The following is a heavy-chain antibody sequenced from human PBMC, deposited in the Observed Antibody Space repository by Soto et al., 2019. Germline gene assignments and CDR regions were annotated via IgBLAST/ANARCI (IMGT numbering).Heavy chain of an antibody. Sequence: PGGSLRLSCAASGLTFSDYGMHWVRLAPGKGLEWVAVISYDGSNKYYADSVKGRFTISRDNSKNTLYLQMNSLRAEDTAVYYCGKPDRRDSSGYPDYWGQGTLVTVSS. V-gene: IGHV3-30*18. CDR2: ISYDGSNK. CDR3: GKPDRRDSSGYPDY. D-gene: IGHD3-22*01. J-gene: IGHJ4*02. CDR1: GLTFSDYG.